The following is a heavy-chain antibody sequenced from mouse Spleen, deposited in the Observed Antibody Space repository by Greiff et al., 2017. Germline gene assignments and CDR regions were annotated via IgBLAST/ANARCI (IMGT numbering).Heavy chain of an antibody. CDR2: ISSGSSTI. Sequence: EVQVVESGGGLVKPGGSLKLSCAASGFTFSDYGMHWVRQAPEKGLEWVAYISSGSSTIYYADTVKGRFTISRDNAKNTLFLQMTSLRSEDTAMYYCARHEGLPLDYWGQGTTLTVSS. J-gene: IGHJ2*01. CDR3: ARHEGLPLDY. CDR1: GFTFSDYG. V-gene: IGHV5-17*01. D-gene: IGHD2-4*01.